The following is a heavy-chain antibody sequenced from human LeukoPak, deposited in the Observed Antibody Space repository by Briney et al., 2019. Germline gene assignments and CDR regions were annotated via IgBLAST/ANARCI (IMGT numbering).Heavy chain of an antibody. V-gene: IGHV3-74*01. J-gene: IGHJ4*02. CDR3: ARARYSYTGIIDY. CDR1: GFTFTDYW. D-gene: IGHD5-18*01. Sequence: PGGSLRLSCAASGFTFTDYWMHWVRQAPGKGLVWVSRINTDGTSTKYAESVKGRITISRDNARNTVYPQMNSLRAEDTAVYYCARARYSYTGIIDYWGQGTLVTVSS. CDR2: INTDGTST.